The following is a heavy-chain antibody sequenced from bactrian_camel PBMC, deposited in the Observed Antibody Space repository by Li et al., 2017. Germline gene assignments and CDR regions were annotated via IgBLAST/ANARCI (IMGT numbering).Heavy chain of an antibody. J-gene: IGHJ4*01. CDR1: GDTTSGYC. V-gene: IGHV3S68*01. Sequence: HVQLVESGGGSVQAGGSLRVSCALSGDTTSGYCMGWFRQAPGEEREGIASISKDDVPTYATSVQGRFRISKDTAKNTLDLQMDSLTPDDTAMYYCAAGHLIMCTAFAIPSFPDRGQGTQVTVS. CDR2: ISKDDVP. CDR3: AAGHLIMCTAFAIPSFPD. D-gene: IGHD6*01.